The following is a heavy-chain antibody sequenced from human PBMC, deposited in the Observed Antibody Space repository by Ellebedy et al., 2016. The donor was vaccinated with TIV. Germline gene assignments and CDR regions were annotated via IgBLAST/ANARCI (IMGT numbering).Heavy chain of an antibody. Sequence: MPSETLSLTCAVYGASFSGYYWSWIRPPPGKGLEWIGEINHSGSTNYNPSLKSRVTISVDMSKNQFSLKLSSVTAADPTVYYCARNEQQLVLDYWGQGTLVTVSS. D-gene: IGHD6-13*01. CDR3: ARNEQQLVLDY. CDR1: GASFSGYY. J-gene: IGHJ4*02. CDR2: INHSGST. V-gene: IGHV4-34*01.